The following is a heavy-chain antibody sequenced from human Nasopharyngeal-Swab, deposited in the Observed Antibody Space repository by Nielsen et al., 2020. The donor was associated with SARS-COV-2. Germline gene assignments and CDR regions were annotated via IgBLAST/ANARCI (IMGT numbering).Heavy chain of an antibody. CDR1: GGSISSGGYY. J-gene: IGHJ3*02. CDR3: ARGEFGGVIVLDAFDI. V-gene: IGHV4-31*03. CDR2: IYYSGST. D-gene: IGHD3-16*02. Sequence: SETLSLTCTVSGGSISSGGYYWSWIRQHPGKGLEWIGYIYYSGSTYYNPSLKSRVTISGDTSKNQFSLKLSSVTAADTAVYYCARGEFGGVIVLDAFDIWGQGTMVTVSS.